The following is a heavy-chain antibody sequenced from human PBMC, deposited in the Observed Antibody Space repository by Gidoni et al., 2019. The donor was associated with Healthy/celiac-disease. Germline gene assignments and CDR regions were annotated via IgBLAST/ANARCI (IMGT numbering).Heavy chain of an antibody. Sequence: EVQLGESGGGLIQPGGSLRLSCAASVFPVRSNYMSWVRQAPGTGLEWVSVIYSGGITYAADSVKGRFTISRDNSKNTLYLQMNRLRAADTAVYYCARDRRGINLNYEGAFDIWGQGTMVTVSS. CDR2: IYSGGIT. J-gene: IGHJ3*02. D-gene: IGHD1-7*01. V-gene: IGHV3-53*01. CDR1: VFPVRSNY. CDR3: ARDRRGINLNYEGAFDI.